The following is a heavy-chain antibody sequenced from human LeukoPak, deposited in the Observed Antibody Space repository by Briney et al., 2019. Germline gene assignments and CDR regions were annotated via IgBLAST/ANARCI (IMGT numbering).Heavy chain of an antibody. CDR1: GYTFNTYN. D-gene: IGHD3-10*01. CDR2: ISTYNDNT. J-gene: IGHJ4*02. Sequence: GASVKVSCKASGYTFNTYNINWVRQAPGQGLEWMGWISTYNDNTNHAQKLQGRVTMTTDTSTSTAYMELRSLRSNDTAVYYCARFRAGVGEPYGDYWGQGTLVTVSS. V-gene: IGHV1-18*01. CDR3: ARFRAGVGEPYGDY.